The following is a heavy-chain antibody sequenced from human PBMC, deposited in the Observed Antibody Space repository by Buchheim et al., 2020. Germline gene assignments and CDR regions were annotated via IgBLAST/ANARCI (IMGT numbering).Heavy chain of an antibody. V-gene: IGHV3-11*06. CDR2: ISTSSAYT. CDR3: ARDLTGTYWFDP. CDR1: GFIFSDYY. D-gene: IGHD1-7*01. Sequence: QVQLVESGGGLVKPGGSLRLSCAASGFIFSDYYMSWIRRTPGKGLEWLASISTSSAYTYYADSVKGRSTISSDNAKNSLYLQMNSLRVEDSAIYYCARDLTGTYWFDPWGQGTL. J-gene: IGHJ5*02.